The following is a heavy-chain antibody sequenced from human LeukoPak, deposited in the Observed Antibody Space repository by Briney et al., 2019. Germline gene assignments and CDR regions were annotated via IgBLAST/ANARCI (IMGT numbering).Heavy chain of an antibody. D-gene: IGHD4-23*01. CDR1: GGSFSGYY. CDR2: INHSGST. CDR3: ATSTVVTKFDY. Sequence: SETLSLTCAVYGGSFSGYYWSWIRQPPEKGLEWMGEINHSGSTNYNPSLKSRFTISVDTSKNQLYLKLSSVSAADTAVYYCATSTVVTKFDYWGQGTLVTVSS. V-gene: IGHV4-34*01. J-gene: IGHJ4*02.